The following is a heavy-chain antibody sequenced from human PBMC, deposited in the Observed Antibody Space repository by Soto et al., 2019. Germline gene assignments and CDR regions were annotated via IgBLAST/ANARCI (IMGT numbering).Heavy chain of an antibody. CDR1: GGSISSYY. V-gene: IGHV4-4*07. D-gene: IGHD6-19*01. J-gene: IGHJ4*02. Sequence: SETLSLTCTVSGGSISSYYCSWIRKPAGKGLEWIGRIYISGSTNYNPSLKSRVTMSVDTSKKQFSLKLSSVTAADTAVYYCAKSGGYSSGWYYFDYWGQGTLVTVSS. CDR3: AKSGGYSSGWYYFDY. CDR2: IYISGST.